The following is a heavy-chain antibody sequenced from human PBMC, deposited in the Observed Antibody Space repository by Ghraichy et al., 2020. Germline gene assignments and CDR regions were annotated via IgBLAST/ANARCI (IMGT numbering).Heavy chain of an antibody. D-gene: IGHD3-10*01. V-gene: IGHV3-23*01. CDR2: LGTDGRST. CDR1: EFTFDGYP. Sequence: GGSLRLSCAVPEFTFDGYPMTWVRQAPGKGLEWVSTLGTDGRSTFYADSVKGRFTISRDKSKRTMYLQMNSLRADDTAVDYCAKEGGRLGEGAFDVWGQGTKVTVSS. J-gene: IGHJ3*01. CDR3: AKEGGRLGEGAFDV.